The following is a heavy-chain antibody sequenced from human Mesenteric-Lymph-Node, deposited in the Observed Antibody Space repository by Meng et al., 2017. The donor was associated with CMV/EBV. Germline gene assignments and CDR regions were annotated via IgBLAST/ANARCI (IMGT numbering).Heavy chain of an antibody. CDR2: INPNGGT. Sequence: SLTCVVYDGSFSGYYLTWLRQPPGKGLEWIGEINPNGGTDYNPSLESRVTISVDTSKNQFSLKLTSVTAADTAVYYCARGGIAARLASWGQGTLVTVSS. CDR3: ARGGIAARLAS. J-gene: IGHJ4*02. D-gene: IGHD6-6*01. CDR1: DGSFSGYY. V-gene: IGHV4-34*01.